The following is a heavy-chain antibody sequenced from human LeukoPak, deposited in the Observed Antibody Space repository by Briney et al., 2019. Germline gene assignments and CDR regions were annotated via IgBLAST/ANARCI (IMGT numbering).Heavy chain of an antibody. D-gene: IGHD3-10*01. Sequence: ASVKVSCKASGYTFTSYAMNWVRQAPGQGLERVGWINTNTGNPTYAQGFTGRFVFSLDTSVSTAYLQISSLKAEDTAVYYCARVSPSYYGSGSYYPPLRYWGQGTLVTVSS. CDR3: ARVSPSYYGSGSYYPPLRY. V-gene: IGHV7-4-1*02. CDR2: INTNTGNP. J-gene: IGHJ4*02. CDR1: GYTFTSYA.